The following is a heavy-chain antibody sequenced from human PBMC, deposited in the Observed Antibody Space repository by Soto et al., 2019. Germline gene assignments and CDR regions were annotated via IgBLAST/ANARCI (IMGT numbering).Heavy chain of an antibody. CDR2: TYYRSKWYN. CDR3: ARDFVFLTGTRAFEI. J-gene: IGHJ3*02. D-gene: IGHD7-27*01. Sequence: SQTISLTCDISGNNVSSNSTAWNSIWQSKKRGLEWLGRTYYRSKWYNDYAVSVKSRITINPDTSKNQFSLQLNSVTPEDTAVYYCARDFVFLTGTRAFEIWGQGIMDTVS. CDR1: GNNVSSNSTA. V-gene: IGHV6-1*01.